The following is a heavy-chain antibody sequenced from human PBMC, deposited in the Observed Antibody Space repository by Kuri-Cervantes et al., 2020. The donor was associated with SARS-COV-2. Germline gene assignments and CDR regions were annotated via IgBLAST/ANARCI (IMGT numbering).Heavy chain of an antibody. D-gene: IGHD6-6*01. Sequence: SLKISCAASGFTFDDYAMHWVRQAPGKGLEWVSGISWNSGSIGYADSVKGRFTISRDNAKNSLYLQMNSLRAEDTAVYYCARAPRSSSQTYWGQGTLVTVSS. CDR1: GFTFDDYA. CDR3: ARAPRSSSQTY. CDR2: ISWNSGSI. V-gene: IGHV3-9*01. J-gene: IGHJ4*02.